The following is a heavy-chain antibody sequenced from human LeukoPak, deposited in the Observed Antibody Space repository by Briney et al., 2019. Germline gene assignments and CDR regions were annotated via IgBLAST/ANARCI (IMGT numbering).Heavy chain of an antibody. V-gene: IGHV3-33*01. CDR1: GLTFSNYG. J-gene: IGHJ4*02. D-gene: IGHD1-26*01. CDR3: AREYGRYLDY. Sequence: GGSLRLSCAASGLTFSNYGMHWVRQAPGKGLEWVAVIWYDGSNTYYADSVKGRFTISRDNSKNTLDLQMNSLRAEDTAVYHCAREYGRYLDYWGQGTLVTVSS. CDR2: IWYDGSNT.